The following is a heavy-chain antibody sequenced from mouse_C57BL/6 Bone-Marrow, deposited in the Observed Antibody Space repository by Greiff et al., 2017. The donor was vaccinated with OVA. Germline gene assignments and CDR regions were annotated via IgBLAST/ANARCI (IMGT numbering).Heavy chain of an antibody. V-gene: IGHV1-19*01. J-gene: IGHJ2*01. CDR1: GYTFTDYY. Sequence: EVQRVESGPVLVKPGASVKMSCKASGYTFTDYYMNWVKQSHGKSLEWIGVINPYNGGTSYNQKFKGKATVTVDKSSSTAYMELNSLTSEDSAVYYGARGNYGSSLYFDYWGQGTTLTVSS. CDR3: ARGNYGSSLYFDY. CDR2: INPYNGGT. D-gene: IGHD1-1*01.